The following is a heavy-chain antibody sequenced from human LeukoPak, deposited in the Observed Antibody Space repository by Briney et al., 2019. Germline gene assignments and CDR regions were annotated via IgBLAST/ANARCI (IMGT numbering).Heavy chain of an antibody. CDR1: GGSFSGYY. CDR2: INHSGST. CDR3: ARGSTGIAAAGHFDS. Sequence: SETLSLTCAVYGGSFSGYYCRWIGQPPGKGLEWIGEINHSGSTNHNPSLKSRVTISVDTSKNQFSLKPSSVTAADTAVYYCARGSTGIAAAGHFDSWGPGTLVTVSS. J-gene: IGHJ4*02. V-gene: IGHV4-34*01. D-gene: IGHD6-13*01.